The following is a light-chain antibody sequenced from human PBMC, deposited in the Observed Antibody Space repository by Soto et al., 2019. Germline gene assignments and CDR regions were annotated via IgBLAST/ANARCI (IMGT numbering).Light chain of an antibody. J-gene: IGKJ1*01. V-gene: IGKV1-39*01. CDR1: QSISSY. CDR2: VAS. CDR3: QQYDYSRT. Sequence: DIQMTQSPSSLSASVGDRVTITCRASQSISSYLNWYQQKPGKAPKLLIYVASSLQSGVPSRFSGSGSGTEFTLTISSLHSDDFATYYCQQYDYSRTFGQGTKVDIK.